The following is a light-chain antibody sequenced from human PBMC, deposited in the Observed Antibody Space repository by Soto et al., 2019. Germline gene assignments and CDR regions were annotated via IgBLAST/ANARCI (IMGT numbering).Light chain of an antibody. CDR2: EVS. CDR1: SSDVGRYNH. V-gene: IGLV2-14*01. Sequence: QSALTQPASVSGSPGQSITISCTGTSSDVGRYNHVSWYQHHPGKAPKLIISEVSNRPSGVSNRFSGSKSGYTASLTISGLQAEDEADYYCTSYAGSWGYVFGTGTKVTVL. J-gene: IGLJ1*01. CDR3: TSYAGSWGYV.